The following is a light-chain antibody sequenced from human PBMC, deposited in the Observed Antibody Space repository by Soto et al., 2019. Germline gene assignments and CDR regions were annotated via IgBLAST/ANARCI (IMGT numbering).Light chain of an antibody. V-gene: IGKV3-20*01. CDR1: QSVSSSY. CDR2: GAS. CDR3: HQYGISPPVT. Sequence: NVLTQSPGTLSLSPGERATLSCRASQSVSSSYLAWYQQKPGQAPRLLIYGASSRATGIPDRFSGSGSGTDFTLTISRLEPEDFAMYYCHQYGISPPVTFGQGTRLEIK. J-gene: IGKJ5*01.